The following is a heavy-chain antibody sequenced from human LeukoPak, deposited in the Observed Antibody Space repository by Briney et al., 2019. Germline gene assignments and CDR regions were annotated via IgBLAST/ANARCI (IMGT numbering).Heavy chain of an antibody. CDR1: GFAVSSNY. J-gene: IGHJ4*02. Sequence: GGSLRLSCAASGFAVSSNYMSWVRQAPGKGLEWVSIIYSGGSTYYADSVRGRFTISRDNSKNTLYLLMNSLRAEDTAVYYCATSGWWGYFDYWGQGTLVTVSS. V-gene: IGHV3-66*01. CDR3: ATSGWWGYFDY. CDR2: IYSGGST. D-gene: IGHD6-19*01.